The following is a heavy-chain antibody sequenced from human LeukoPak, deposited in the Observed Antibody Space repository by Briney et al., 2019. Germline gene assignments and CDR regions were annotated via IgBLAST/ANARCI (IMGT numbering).Heavy chain of an antibody. D-gene: IGHD2-15*01. V-gene: IGHV3-72*01. Sequence: GGSLRLSCAASGFTFSDHYMDWVRQAPGQGLEWVDRIRNKANSYTTQSAASVQGRFTISRDDSKNSLYLQMSSLKTEDTAVYYCARGLLPYYGMDVWGQGTTVAVSS. CDR3: ARGLLPYYGMDV. J-gene: IGHJ6*02. CDR1: GFTFSDHY. CDR2: IRNKANSYTT.